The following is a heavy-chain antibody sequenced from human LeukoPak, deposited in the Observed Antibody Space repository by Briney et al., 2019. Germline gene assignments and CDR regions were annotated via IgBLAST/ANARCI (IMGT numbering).Heavy chain of an antibody. D-gene: IGHD2-15*01. CDR1: GGSISSSSYY. CDR2: ISSSSSYT. CDR3: ARYCSGGSCPSSRWFDP. Sequence: LSLTCTVSGGSISSSSYYWGWIRQAPGKGLEWVSYISSSSSYTNYADSVKGRFTISRDNAKNSLYLQMNSLRAEDTAVYYCARYCSGGSCPSSRWFDPWGQGTLVTVSS. V-gene: IGHV3-11*06. J-gene: IGHJ5*02.